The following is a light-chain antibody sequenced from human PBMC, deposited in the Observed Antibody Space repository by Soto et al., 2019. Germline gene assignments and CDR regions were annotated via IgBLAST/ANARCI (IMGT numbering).Light chain of an antibody. CDR3: QQSDSTPYT. Sequence: DIKMKMSAASVSASIKDRVTITCRASQSISNYLNWYQQKPGKAPKLLIYAASSLQSGVPSRFSGSGSGTDFTLTIASLQPEDFSTYYCQQSDSTPYTFGQGTKVDIK. V-gene: IGKV1-39*01. CDR2: AAS. CDR1: QSISNY. J-gene: IGKJ2*01.